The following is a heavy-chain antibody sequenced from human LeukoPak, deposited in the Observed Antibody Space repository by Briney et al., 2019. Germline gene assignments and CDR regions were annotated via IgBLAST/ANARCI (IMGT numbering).Heavy chain of an antibody. D-gene: IGHD3-22*01. CDR1: GFTFSSFE. J-gene: IGHJ4*02. V-gene: IGHV3-48*03. CDR3: ARAPHYYDSSGLGDY. Sequence: GGSLRLSCAASGFTFSSFEMKWVRQAPGKGLEWVSYISSGGSTIYYADSVKGRSTISRDNAKNSLYLQMNSLRAEDTAVYYCARAPHYYDSSGLGDYWGQGTLVTVSS. CDR2: ISSGGSTI.